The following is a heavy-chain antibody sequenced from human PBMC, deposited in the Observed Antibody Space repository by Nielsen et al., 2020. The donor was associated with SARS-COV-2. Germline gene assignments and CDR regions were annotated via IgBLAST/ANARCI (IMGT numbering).Heavy chain of an antibody. Sequence: GEFLKISCAASGFTFSSYSMNWVRQAPGKGLEWVSSISSSSSYIYYADSVKGRFTISRENAKNSLYLQMNSLRAEDTAVYYCAREVREGGGYNYDIWGQGTMVTVSS. CDR3: AREVREGGGYNYDI. CDR2: ISSSSSYI. CDR1: GFTFSSYS. V-gene: IGHV3-21*01. D-gene: IGHD5-24*01. J-gene: IGHJ3*02.